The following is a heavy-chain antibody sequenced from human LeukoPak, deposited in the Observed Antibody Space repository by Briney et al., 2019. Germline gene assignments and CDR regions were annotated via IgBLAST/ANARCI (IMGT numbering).Heavy chain of an antibody. J-gene: IGHJ4*02. CDR1: GFTFSSYA. D-gene: IGHD2-15*01. CDR3: AKDVVVVVAATRYDY. CDR2: ISGSGGST. V-gene: IGHV3-23*01. Sequence: GGSRRLSCAASGFTFSSYAMSWVRQAPGKGLGWVAAISGSGGSTYYADSVKGRFTISRDNSKNTLYLQMTSLRAEDTAVYYCAKDVVVVVAATRYDYWGQGTLVTVSS.